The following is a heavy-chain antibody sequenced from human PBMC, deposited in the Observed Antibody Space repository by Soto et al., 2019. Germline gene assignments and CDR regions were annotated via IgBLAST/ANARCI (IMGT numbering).Heavy chain of an antibody. CDR1: GFTFSSYS. CDR3: AREGDGSRWFNYFDY. J-gene: IGHJ4*02. V-gene: IGHV3-21*01. D-gene: IGHD6-13*01. CDR2: ISSSSSYI. Sequence: GGSLRLSCAASGFTFSSYSMNWVRQAPGKGLEWVSSISSSSSYIYYADSVKGRFTISRDNAKNSLYLQMNSLRAEDTAVYYCAREGDGSRWFNYFDYWGQGTQVTVSS.